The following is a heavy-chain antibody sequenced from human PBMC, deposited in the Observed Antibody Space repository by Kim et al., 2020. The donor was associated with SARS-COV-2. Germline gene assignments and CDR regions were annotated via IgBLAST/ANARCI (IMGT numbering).Heavy chain of an antibody. J-gene: IGHJ5*02. V-gene: IGHV3-7*03. CDR1: GFVFSSYW. CDR3: ARDGVGEYNSALSP. CDR2: MNYDGNKK. Sequence: GGSLRLSCVASGFVFSSYWMSWVRQAPGKGLEWVANMNYDGNKKYYVASVKGRFTISRDKAKNSLYLQMNSLRAEDTGVYYCARDGVGEYNSALSPWGQGTLVTVS. D-gene: IGHD6-19*01.